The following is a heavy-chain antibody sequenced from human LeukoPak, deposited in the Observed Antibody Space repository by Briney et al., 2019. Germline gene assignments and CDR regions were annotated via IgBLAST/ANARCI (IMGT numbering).Heavy chain of an antibody. CDR1: GYTFTGYY. D-gene: IGHD3-22*01. Sequence: ASVKVSCKASGYTFTGYYMHWVRQAPGQGLEWMGWISAYNGNTNYAQKLQGRVTMTTDTSTSTAYTELRSLRSDDTAVYYCARMDSSGYHFDYWGQGTLVTVSS. J-gene: IGHJ4*02. CDR2: ISAYNGNT. CDR3: ARMDSSGYHFDY. V-gene: IGHV1-18*04.